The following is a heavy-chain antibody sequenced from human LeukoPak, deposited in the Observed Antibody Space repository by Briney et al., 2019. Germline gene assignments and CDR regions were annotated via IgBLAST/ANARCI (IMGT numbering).Heavy chain of an antibody. Sequence: SETLSLTCAVYGGSFSGYYWSWIRQPPGKGLEWIGEINHSGSTNYNPSLKSRVTISVDTSKNQFSLKLSSVTAADTAVYYCARGLRYFDSGWFDPWGQGTLVTVSS. J-gene: IGHJ5*02. D-gene: IGHD3-9*01. CDR1: GGSFSGYY. CDR3: ARGLRYFDSGWFDP. CDR2: INHSGST. V-gene: IGHV4-34*01.